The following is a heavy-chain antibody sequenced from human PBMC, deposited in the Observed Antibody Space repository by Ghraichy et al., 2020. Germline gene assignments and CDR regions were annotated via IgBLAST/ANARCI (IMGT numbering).Heavy chain of an antibody. CDR3: AKGPTVSLDY. D-gene: IGHD4-17*01. CDR2: ISGSGGST. Sequence: GGSLSLSCAASGFTFSSYAMSWVRQAPGKGLEWVSTISGSGGSTYYADSVKGRFTISRDNSKNTLYLQMNSLRAEDTAVYYCAKGPTVSLDYWGQVTLVTVSS. CDR1: GFTFSSYA. V-gene: IGHV3-23*01. J-gene: IGHJ4*02.